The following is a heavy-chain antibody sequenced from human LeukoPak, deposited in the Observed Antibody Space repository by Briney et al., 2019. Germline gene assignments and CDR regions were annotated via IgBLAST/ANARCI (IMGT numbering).Heavy chain of an antibody. CDR2: IYTSGST. CDR1: GGSISSYY. J-gene: IGHJ5*02. CDR3: ARERRDYSSSWYNWFDP. Sequence: SETLSLTCTVSGGSISSYYWSWIRQPPEKGLEWIGYIYTSGSTNYNPSLKSRVTISVDTSKNQFSLKLSSVTAADTAVYYCARERRDYSSSWYNWFDPWGQGTLVTVSS. D-gene: IGHD6-13*01. V-gene: IGHV4-4*09.